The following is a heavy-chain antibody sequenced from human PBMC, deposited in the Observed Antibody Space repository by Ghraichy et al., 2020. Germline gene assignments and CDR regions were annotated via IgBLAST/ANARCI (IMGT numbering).Heavy chain of an antibody. V-gene: IGHV3-7*03. Sequence: GGSLRLSCAASGFTFSSYWMSWVRQAPGKGLEWVANIKQDGSEKYYVDSVKGRFTISRDNAKNSLYLQMNSLRAEDTTVYYCARVSYYYGSGSNFDYWGQGTLVTVSS. J-gene: IGHJ4*02. CDR3: ARVSYYYGSGSNFDY. D-gene: IGHD3-10*01. CDR1: GFTFSSYW. CDR2: IKQDGSEK.